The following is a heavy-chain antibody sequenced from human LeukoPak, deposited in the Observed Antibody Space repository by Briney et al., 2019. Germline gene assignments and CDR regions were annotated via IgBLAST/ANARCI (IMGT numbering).Heavy chain of an antibody. CDR2: IHTSGST. Sequence: SETLSLTCTVSGGSISSGSYYWSWIWQPAGKGLEWIGRIHTSGSTNYNPSLKSRVTISVDTSKNQFSLKLSSVTAADTAVYYCARGGAGIAFYYYYMDVWGKGTTVTVSS. J-gene: IGHJ6*03. CDR1: GGSISSGSYY. CDR3: ARGGAGIAFYYYYMDV. D-gene: IGHD6-13*01. V-gene: IGHV4-61*02.